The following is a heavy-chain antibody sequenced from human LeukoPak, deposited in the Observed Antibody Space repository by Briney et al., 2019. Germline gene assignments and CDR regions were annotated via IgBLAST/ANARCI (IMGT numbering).Heavy chain of an antibody. CDR3: AHSQVVAARNWFDP. V-gene: IGHV2-5*01. D-gene: IGHD2-15*01. Sequence: SGPTLVKPTQTLTLTCTFSGFSLSTSGVGVGWIRQPPGKALEWLALIYWNDDKRYSPSLKSRLTITKDTSKNQVVLTMINMDPVDTATYYCAHSQVVAARNWFDPWGQGTLVTVSS. CDR2: IYWNDDK. CDR1: GFSLSTSGVG. J-gene: IGHJ5*02.